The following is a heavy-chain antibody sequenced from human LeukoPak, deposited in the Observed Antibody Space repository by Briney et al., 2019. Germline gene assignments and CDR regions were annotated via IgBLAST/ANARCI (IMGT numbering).Heavy chain of an antibody. CDR1: GFTFSSYG. V-gene: IGHV3-30*18. D-gene: IGHD3-10*01. J-gene: IGHJ6*02. CDR2: ISYDGSNK. CDR3: AKDLYYGSAYYYGMDV. Sequence: GRSLRLSCAASGFTFSSYGMHWVRQAPGKGLEWVAVISYDGSNKYYADSVKGRFTISRDNSKNTLYLQMNSPRAEDTAVYYCAKDLYYGSAYYYGMDVWGQGTTVTVSS.